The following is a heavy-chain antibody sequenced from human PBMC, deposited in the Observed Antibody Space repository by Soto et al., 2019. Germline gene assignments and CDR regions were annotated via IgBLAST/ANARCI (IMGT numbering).Heavy chain of an antibody. Sequence: ASVKVSCKASGYTFTGYFIHWLRQAPGQGLEWMGRMNPNSGATNYAPKFQGRVSMTRDTSIRTAYMELTSLRSDDTAVYYWANLPPTTDSFDPWGQGTLVTVS. CDR3: ANLPPTTDSFDP. CDR1: GYTFTGYF. V-gene: IGHV1-2*06. D-gene: IGHD4-4*01. CDR2: MNPNSGAT. J-gene: IGHJ5*02.